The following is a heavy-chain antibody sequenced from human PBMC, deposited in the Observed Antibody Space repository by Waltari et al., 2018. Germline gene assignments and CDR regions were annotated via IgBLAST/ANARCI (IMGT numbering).Heavy chain of an antibody. Sequence: QVQLHESGPGLVQPSETLSLACSVSGDSVVSNYWSWIRQSVGKGMEWIGRIYVGGTTNYNPALSGRVSMSVDMSKNQIFLKIMSVTAADTGVYYCARETRHGDWFDPWGQGTLVTVSS. CDR2: IYVGGTT. CDR3: ARETRHGDWFDP. V-gene: IGHV4-4*07. J-gene: IGHJ5*02. CDR1: GDSVVSNY. D-gene: IGHD3-16*01.